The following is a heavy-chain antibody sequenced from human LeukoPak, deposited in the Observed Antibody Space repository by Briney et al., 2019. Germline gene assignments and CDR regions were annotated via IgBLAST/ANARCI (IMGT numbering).Heavy chain of an antibody. J-gene: IGHJ6*02. V-gene: IGHV3-11*04. Sequence: GGSLRFSCAASGFTFSDYYMSWIRQAPGKGLEWVSYISSSGSTIYYADSVKGRFTISRDNAKNSLYLQMNSLRAEDTAVYYCARVWDDYGEALGMDVWGQGTTVTVSS. CDR3: ARVWDDYGEALGMDV. CDR1: GFTFSDYY. CDR2: ISSSGSTI. D-gene: IGHD4-17*01.